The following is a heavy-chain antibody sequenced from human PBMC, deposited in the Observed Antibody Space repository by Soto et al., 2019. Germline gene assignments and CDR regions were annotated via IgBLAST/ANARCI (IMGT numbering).Heavy chain of an antibody. J-gene: IGHJ6*02. Sequence: QVQLQESGPGLVKPSETLSLTCTVSGGSISSGGYWSWVRQRPGKGLEWIGYIYSSGSTYYSPSLVSRVSISIHTSKNPFSLKMSSVTAADTAVYYCARDRGSYGMDVWGQGTTVTVSS. CDR1: GGSISSGGY. CDR3: ARDRGSYGMDV. V-gene: IGHV4-31*03. CDR2: IYSSGST.